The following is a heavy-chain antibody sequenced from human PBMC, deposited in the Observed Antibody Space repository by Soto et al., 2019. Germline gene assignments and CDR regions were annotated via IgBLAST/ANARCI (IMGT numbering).Heavy chain of an antibody. D-gene: IGHD3-9*01. V-gene: IGHV3-9*01. CDR1: GFTFDEYA. J-gene: IGHJ4*02. Sequence: EVQLVESGGGVVQPGRSLRLSCAASGFTFDEYAMHWVRQPPEKGLEWVSGISWNSGSIGYADSVKGRFIISRDNAKNSLYLQMNSLRAEDTALYYCAKGGILTGPYYDYWGQGTLVTVSS. CDR3: AKGGILTGPYYDY. CDR2: ISWNSGSI.